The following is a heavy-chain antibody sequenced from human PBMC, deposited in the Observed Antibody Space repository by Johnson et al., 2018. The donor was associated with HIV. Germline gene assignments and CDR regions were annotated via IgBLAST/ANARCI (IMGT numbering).Heavy chain of an antibody. CDR2: ISSGGST. V-gene: IGHV3-11*04. J-gene: IGHJ3*02. CDR3: AKLIPSYDLPPDAFDI. D-gene: IGHD5-18*01. CDR1: GFTFSDYY. Sequence: QVQLVESGGGLVKPGGSLRLFCAASGFTFSDYYMNWIRQTPGKGLEWGSYISSGGSTYYADSVKGRFTISRDNSKNTLYMQMTSLRTEDTAVFYCAKLIPSYDLPPDAFDIWGQGTMVTVSS.